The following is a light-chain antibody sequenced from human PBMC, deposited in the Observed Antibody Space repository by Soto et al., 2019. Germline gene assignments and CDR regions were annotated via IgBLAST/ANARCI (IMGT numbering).Light chain of an antibody. Sequence: EIVMTQSPATLSVSPGERATLSCRASQSVSSNLAWYQQKPGQAPRLLIYGASTRATGIPARFSGSVSGTEFTLTISSLQSEDCALYYCQQYNNWPSLTFGGGTKGEIK. V-gene: IGKV3-15*01. CDR3: QQYNNWPSLT. J-gene: IGKJ4*01. CDR2: GAS. CDR1: QSVSSN.